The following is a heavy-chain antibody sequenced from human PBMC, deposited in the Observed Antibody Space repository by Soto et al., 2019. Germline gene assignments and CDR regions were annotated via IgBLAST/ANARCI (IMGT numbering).Heavy chain of an antibody. CDR3: ARPTAVGAXVRYFFDS. D-gene: IGHD1-26*01. CDR1: GYNFTTYY. Sequence: ASVKVSCKASGYNFTTYYIRWGRQAPGQGLEWMGVINPGGGSTNYAQKFKGRLTMTADTSTSTVYMELTSLTSEDTAVYYCARPTAVGAXVRYFFDSWGQGSLVTAPQ. CDR2: INPGGGST. J-gene: IGHJ4*01. V-gene: IGHV1-46*01.